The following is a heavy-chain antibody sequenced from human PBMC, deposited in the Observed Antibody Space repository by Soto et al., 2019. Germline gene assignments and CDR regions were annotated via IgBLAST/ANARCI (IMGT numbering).Heavy chain of an antibody. V-gene: IGHV3-23*04. J-gene: IGHJ6*02. CDR3: AKLKGGLGRFYGMDA. CDR2: ISGGGGST. Sequence: QLVESGGGSLQPGGSLRLSCAASGFSFRNYAMTWVRQSPGKGLEWVSLISGGGGSTDYADSVKGRFSISRDNSQKMLYLQMNGLRGEDTALYYCAKLKGGLGRFYGMDAWGQGTMVIVSS. CDR1: GFSFRNYA. D-gene: IGHD3-3*01.